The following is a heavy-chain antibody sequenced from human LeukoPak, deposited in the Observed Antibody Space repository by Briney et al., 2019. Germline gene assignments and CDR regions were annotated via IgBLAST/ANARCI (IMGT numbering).Heavy chain of an antibody. CDR1: GFAFSQYY. CDR3: TFLVREPQH. D-gene: IGHD3-10*01. V-gene: IGHV3-7*01. CDR2: IASDGSYT. J-gene: IGHJ1*01. Sequence: GGALRLSCALSGFAFSQYYMGWVRQAPGKGLESVAIIASDGSYTAYVDSVKGRFTISRDNAKNSLYLQMSSLTAEDTAIYFCTFLVREPQHWGRGTLVTVSS.